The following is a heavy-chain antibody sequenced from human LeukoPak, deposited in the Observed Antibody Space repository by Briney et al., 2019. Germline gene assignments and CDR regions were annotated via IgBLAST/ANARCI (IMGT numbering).Heavy chain of an antibody. CDR1: GFTFSSYA. D-gene: IGHD5-18*01. V-gene: IGHV3-30-3*01. J-gene: IGHJ4*02. Sequence: GGSLRLSCAASGFTFSSYAMHWVRQAPGKGLEWVAVISYDGSNKYYADSVKGRFTISRDNSKNTLYLQMNSPRAEDTAVYYSTYSGYSYTPFDYWGQGTLVTVSS. CDR2: ISYDGSNK. CDR3: TYSGYSYTPFDY.